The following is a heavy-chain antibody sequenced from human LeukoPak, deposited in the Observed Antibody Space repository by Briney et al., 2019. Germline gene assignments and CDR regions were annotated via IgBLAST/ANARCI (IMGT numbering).Heavy chain of an antibody. CDR3: AKDRGTGFLHDWTVSS. CDR1: GFSFSSYG. J-gene: IGHJ4*02. Sequence: GGSLRLSCAASGFSFSSYGMHWVRQAPGKGLEWVAFIRYDGSNKYYADSVKGRFTISRDNSKKTLDLQMNSLTVEDTALYYCAKDRGTGFLHDWTVSSWGQGTRVTASS. CDR2: IRYDGSNK. D-gene: IGHD3/OR15-3a*01. V-gene: IGHV3-30*02.